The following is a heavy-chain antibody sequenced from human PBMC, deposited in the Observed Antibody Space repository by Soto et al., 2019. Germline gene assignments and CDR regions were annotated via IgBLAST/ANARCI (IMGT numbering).Heavy chain of an antibody. V-gene: IGHV4-39*01. CDR2: IYYSGST. D-gene: IGHD4-17*01. J-gene: IGHJ4*02. Sequence: SETLSLTCTVSGGSISSSSYYWGWIRQPPGKGLEWIGSIYYSGSTYYNPSLKSRVTISVDTSKNQFSLKLSSVTAADTAVYYCERRYTVTTSVDYWGQGTLVTVSS. CDR3: ERRYTVTTSVDY. CDR1: GGSISSSSYY.